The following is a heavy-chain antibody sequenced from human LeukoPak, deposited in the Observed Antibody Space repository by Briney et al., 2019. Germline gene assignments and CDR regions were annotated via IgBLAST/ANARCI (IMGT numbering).Heavy chain of an antibody. CDR3: ARARSYYDSSGYYYWFDP. Sequence: SHTLSLTCAFYVGSFSGYYWSWIRHPPGKGLECIGEINHSGSTNYNPSLKGRVTMSVDTSKSKFYLELRCATAADTAVYYCARARSYYDSSGYYYWFDPWGQGTLVTASS. CDR2: INHSGST. CDR1: VGSFSGYY. D-gene: IGHD3-22*01. V-gene: IGHV4-34*01. J-gene: IGHJ5*02.